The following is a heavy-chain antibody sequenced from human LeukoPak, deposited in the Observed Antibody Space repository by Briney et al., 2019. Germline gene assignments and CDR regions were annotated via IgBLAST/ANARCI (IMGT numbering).Heavy chain of an antibody. J-gene: IGHJ3*02. CDR2: ISSSSSTI. Sequence: GGSLSLSCAASGFTFSSYAMSWVRQAPGKGLKWVSYISSSSSTIYYADSVKGRFTISRDNAKNSLYLQMNSLRAEDTAVYYCARDTYYYDSSGYSDAFDIWGQGTMVTVSS. CDR1: GFTFSSYA. CDR3: ARDTYYYDSSGYSDAFDI. V-gene: IGHV3-48*04. D-gene: IGHD3-22*01.